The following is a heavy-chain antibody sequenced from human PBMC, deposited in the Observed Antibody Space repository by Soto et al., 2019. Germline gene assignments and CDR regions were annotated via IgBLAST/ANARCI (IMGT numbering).Heavy chain of an antibody. V-gene: IGHV3-33*01. CDR3: ARDEAVEFFRGTTVTLDY. J-gene: IGHJ4*02. D-gene: IGHD4-4*01. Sequence: GGSLRLSCAASGFTFSSYGMHWVRQAPGKGLEWVAVIWYDGSNKYYADSVKGRFTISRDNSKNTLYLQMNSLRAEDTAVYYCARDEAVEFFRGTTVTLDYWGQGTLVTVSS. CDR1: GFTFSSYG. CDR2: IWYDGSNK.